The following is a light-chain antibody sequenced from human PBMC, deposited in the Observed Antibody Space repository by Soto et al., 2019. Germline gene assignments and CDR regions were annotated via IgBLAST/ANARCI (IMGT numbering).Light chain of an antibody. CDR1: QSVSSSY. Sequence: EIVLTQSPGTLSLSPGERATLSCRASQSVSSSYLAWYQQKPGQAPGLLIYGASSRATGIPDRFSGSGSGTDFTLTISSLEPEEFAVYYCQHYGSSPYTFGQGTKLEIK. CDR2: GAS. V-gene: IGKV3-20*01. CDR3: QHYGSSPYT. J-gene: IGKJ2*01.